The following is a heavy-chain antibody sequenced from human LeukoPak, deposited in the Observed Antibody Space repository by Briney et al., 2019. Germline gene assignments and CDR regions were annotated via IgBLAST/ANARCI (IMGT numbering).Heavy chain of an antibody. CDR2: IWYDGSNK. D-gene: IGHD4-11*01. Sequence: GRSLRLSCAASGFTFSSYGMHWVRQAPGKGLEWVAVIWYDGSNKYYADSVKGRFTISRDNSKNTPYLQMNSLRAEDTAVYYCARVRTVTTYGMDVWGQGTTVTVSS. CDR3: ARVRTVTTYGMDV. J-gene: IGHJ6*02. V-gene: IGHV3-33*01. CDR1: GFTFSSYG.